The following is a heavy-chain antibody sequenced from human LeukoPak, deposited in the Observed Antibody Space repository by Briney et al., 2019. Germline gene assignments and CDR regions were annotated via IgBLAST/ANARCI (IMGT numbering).Heavy chain of an antibody. Sequence: ASVKVSCKASGYTFTSYGISWVRQAPGQGLEWMGWISAYNGNTNYAQKLQGGVTMTTDTSTSTAYMELRSLRSDDTAVYYCALVDCSSTSCQQDFDYWGQGTLVTVSS. CDR3: ALVDCSSTSCQQDFDY. CDR2: ISAYNGNT. V-gene: IGHV1-18*01. CDR1: GYTFTSYG. J-gene: IGHJ4*02. D-gene: IGHD2-2*01.